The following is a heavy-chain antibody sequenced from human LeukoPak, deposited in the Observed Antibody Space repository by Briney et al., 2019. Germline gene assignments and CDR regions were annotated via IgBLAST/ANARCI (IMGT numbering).Heavy chain of an antibody. Sequence: KTGGSLRLSGAASGFTFSSYSMNWVRQAPGKGLEWVSSISSSSSYIYYADSVKGRFTISRDNAKNSLYLQMNSLRAEDTAVYYCARELEGYDFWSGSDAFDIWGQGTMVTVSS. CDR1: GFTFSSYS. V-gene: IGHV3-21*01. D-gene: IGHD3-3*01. CDR3: ARELEGYDFWSGSDAFDI. CDR2: ISSSSSYI. J-gene: IGHJ3*02.